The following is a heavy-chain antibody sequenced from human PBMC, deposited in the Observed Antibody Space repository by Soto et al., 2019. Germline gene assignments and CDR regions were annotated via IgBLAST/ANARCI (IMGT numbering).Heavy chain of an antibody. V-gene: IGHV3-74*01. CDR2: IHSDGSTT. CDR3: VRGDKGGFDL. J-gene: IGHJ3*01. D-gene: IGHD2-21*02. CDR1: GFTFNYYW. Sequence: PGGSLRLSCAASGFTFNYYWMHWVHQAPGQGLVWVSHIHSDGSTTTYADSVKGRFTISRDNAKNTLYLQMNSLRAEDTAVYYCVRGDKGGFDLWGQGTTVTVSS.